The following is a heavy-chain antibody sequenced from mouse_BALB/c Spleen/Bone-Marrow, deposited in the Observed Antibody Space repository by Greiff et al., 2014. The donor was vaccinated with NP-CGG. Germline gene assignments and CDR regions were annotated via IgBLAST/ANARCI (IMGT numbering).Heavy chain of an antibody. CDR3: ARPNTTPFDY. Sequence: EVQRVESGPELVKPGASVGIPCKASGYTFTDYHMDWVKQSHGKSLAWIGDIDPNNGTTIYNRNFKGKATLTVDKSSSTAYMELRSLTSEDAAVYYCARPNTTPFDYWGQGTLVTVSS. J-gene: IGHJ3*01. CDR2: IDPNNGTT. V-gene: IGHV1-18*01. CDR1: GYTFTDYH. D-gene: IGHD2-12*01.